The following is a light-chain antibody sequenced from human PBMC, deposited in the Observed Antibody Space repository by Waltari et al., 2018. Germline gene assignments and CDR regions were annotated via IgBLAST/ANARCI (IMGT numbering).Light chain of an antibody. CDR1: QSVSSN. J-gene: IGKJ2*01. CDR3: QQYNNWPSMYT. Sequence: EIVMTQSPATLSVSPGERATLSCRASQSVSSNLAWYQPKPGQAPRLLIYGASTRATGIPARFSGSGSGTEFTLTISSMQSEDFAVYYCQQYNNWPSMYTFGQGTKLEIK. CDR2: GAS. V-gene: IGKV3-15*01.